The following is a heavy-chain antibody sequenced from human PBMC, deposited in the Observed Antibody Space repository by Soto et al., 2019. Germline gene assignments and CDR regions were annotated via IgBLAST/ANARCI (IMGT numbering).Heavy chain of an antibody. CDR2: IWYDGSNK. V-gene: IGHV3-33*01. CDR3: AREGTMVRGVISNWFEP. J-gene: IGHJ5*02. D-gene: IGHD3-10*01. Sequence: GGSLRLSCAASGFTFSSYGMHWVRQAPGKGLEWVAVIWYDGSNKYYADSVKGRFTISRDNSKNTLYLQMNSLRAEDTAVYYCAREGTMVRGVISNWFEPWGQGTLVTVSS. CDR1: GFTFSSYG.